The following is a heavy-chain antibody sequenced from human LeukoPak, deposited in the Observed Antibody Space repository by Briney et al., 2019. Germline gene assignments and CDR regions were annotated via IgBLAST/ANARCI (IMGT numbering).Heavy chain of an antibody. CDR1: GYTFTNSY. Sequence: ASVKVSCKASGYTFTNSYMHWVRQAPGQGLEWMGIINPSGGNADYAQKFQGRVTMTRDTSTNTFYMELSSLTSEDTAVYYCARATWDVLPIYFDYWGQGTLVIVSS. V-gene: IGHV1-46*01. CDR3: ARATWDVLPIYFDY. D-gene: IGHD1-26*01. CDR2: INPSGGNA. J-gene: IGHJ4*02.